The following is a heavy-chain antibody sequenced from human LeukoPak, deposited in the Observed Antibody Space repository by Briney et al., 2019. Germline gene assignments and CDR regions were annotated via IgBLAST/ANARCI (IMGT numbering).Heavy chain of an antibody. Sequence: PGGSLRLSCAASGFTFSNYWMSWVRQAPGKGLEWVANIKQDGSEKYYVDSVKGRFTISRDNAKNSLYLQMNSLRAEDTAVYYCARDSDRGAYDHWGQGTLVTVSS. J-gene: IGHJ4*02. D-gene: IGHD2-21*01. V-gene: IGHV3-7*01. CDR2: IKQDGSEK. CDR3: ARDSDRGAYDH. CDR1: GFTFSNYW.